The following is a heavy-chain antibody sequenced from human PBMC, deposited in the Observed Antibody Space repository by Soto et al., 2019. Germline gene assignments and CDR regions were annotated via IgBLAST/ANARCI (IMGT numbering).Heavy chain of an antibody. CDR1: GGSISDYQ. J-gene: IGHJ4*02. D-gene: IGHD3-16*02. CDR2: IYYSGRT. CDR3: ARMRGLVEISPYVDY. V-gene: IGHV4-59*01. Sequence: QVQLQESGPGLVKPSETLSLTCSISGGSISDYQWSWIRQPPGKGLEWLGYIYYSGRTNYNPSLKRRVTISLDTSTKQFSLRLRYVTAADTAVYYCARMRGLVEISPYVDYWGQGALVTVSS.